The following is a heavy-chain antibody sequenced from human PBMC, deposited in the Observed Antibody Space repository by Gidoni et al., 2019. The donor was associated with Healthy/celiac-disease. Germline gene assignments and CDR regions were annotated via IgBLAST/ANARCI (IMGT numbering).Heavy chain of an antibody. D-gene: IGHD2-2*01. CDR1: GYSFTSYW. V-gene: IGHV5-51*01. Sequence: EVQLVQSGAEVKKPGESLKISCKGSGYSFTSYWIGWVRQMPGKGLDWMGIIYPGDSDTRYSPSFQGQVTISADKSISTAYLQWSSLKASDTAMYYCARHEGYCSSTSCYPKGSYYYYGMDVWGQGTTVTVSS. J-gene: IGHJ6*02. CDR2: IYPGDSDT. CDR3: ARHEGYCSSTSCYPKGSYYYYGMDV.